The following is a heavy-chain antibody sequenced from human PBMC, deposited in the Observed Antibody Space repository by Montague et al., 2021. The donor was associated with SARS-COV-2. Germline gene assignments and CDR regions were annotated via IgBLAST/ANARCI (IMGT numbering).Heavy chain of an antibody. Sequence: SETLSLTCAVSGGSISSSNWWSWVRQPPGKGLEWIGSIYYSGSTXYNPSLKSRVTMSVDTSKNQFSLKLSSVTAADTAVYYCAREGGWLSRGSYYFDYWGQGTLVTVSS. J-gene: IGHJ4*02. V-gene: IGHV4-4*02. CDR1: GGSISSSNW. CDR2: IYYSGST. CDR3: AREGGWLSRGSYYFDY. D-gene: IGHD3-22*01.